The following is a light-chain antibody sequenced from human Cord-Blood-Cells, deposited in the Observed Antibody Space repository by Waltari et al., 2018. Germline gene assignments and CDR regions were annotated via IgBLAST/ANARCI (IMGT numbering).Light chain of an antibody. CDR2: AAS. CDR3: QQLNSYPRIT. J-gene: IGKJ5*01. Sequence: DIQLTQSPSFLSASVGDRVTITCRASQGISSYLAWYQQKPGKAPKLLIYAASTLQSGGPSRFSGSGSGTEFTLTISSLQPEDFATYYCQQLNSYPRITFGQGTRLEIK. V-gene: IGKV1-9*01. CDR1: QGISSY.